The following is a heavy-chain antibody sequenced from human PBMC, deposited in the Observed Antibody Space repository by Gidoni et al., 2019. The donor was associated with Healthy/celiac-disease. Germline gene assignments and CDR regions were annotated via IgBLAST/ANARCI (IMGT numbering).Heavy chain of an antibody. D-gene: IGHD3-16*02. CDR2: ISNSGDRT. V-gene: IGHV3-64*01. CDR3: ARDRYGIFEY. J-gene: IGHJ4*02. CDR1: GFTFSTYG. Sequence: EVQLVESGGGLVQPGGSLRLSCAASGFTFSTYGMHWVRQAPGKGLGYVSAISNSGDRTFYVNSVKGRFTISRDNSKNTLYLQMGSLRADDMAVYYCARDRYGIFEYWGQGTLVTVSS.